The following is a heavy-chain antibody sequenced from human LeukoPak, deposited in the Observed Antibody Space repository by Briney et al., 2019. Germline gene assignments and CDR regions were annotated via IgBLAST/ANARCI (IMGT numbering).Heavy chain of an antibody. J-gene: IGHJ4*02. Sequence: QPGGSLRLSCAASGFTFSSYGMHWVRQAPGKGLEWVAVISYDGSNKYYADSVKGRFTISRDNSKNTLYLQMNSLRAEDTAVYYCAKPREGLTGSRDCFDYWGQGTLVTVSS. V-gene: IGHV3-30*18. CDR2: ISYDGSNK. D-gene: IGHD3-9*01. CDR3: AKPREGLTGSRDCFDY. CDR1: GFTFSSYG.